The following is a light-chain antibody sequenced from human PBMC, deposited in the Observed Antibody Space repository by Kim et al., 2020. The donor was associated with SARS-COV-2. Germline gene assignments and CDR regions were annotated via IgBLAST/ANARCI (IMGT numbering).Light chain of an antibody. CDR2: GTN. J-gene: IGLJ2*01. V-gene: IGLV3-19*01. CDR1: SLRSYY. Sequence: SSELTQDPAVSVALGQTVRITCQGDSLRSYYANWYQQKPGQAPVLVIYGTNNRPSVIPDRFSGSSSGNTASLTITGAQAEDEADYYCNSRDSSGNHVVLSGGTQLTVL. CDR3: NSRDSSGNHVV.